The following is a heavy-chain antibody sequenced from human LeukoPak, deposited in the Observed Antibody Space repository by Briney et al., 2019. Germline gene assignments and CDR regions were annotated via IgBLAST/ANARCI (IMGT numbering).Heavy chain of an antibody. CDR2: ISSSSSYI. CDR1: GFTFITYS. Sequence: GGSLRLSCAASGFTFITYSMNWVRQAPGKGLEWVSSISSSSSYIYYADSVRGRFTISRDNPKNSLYLQMNSLRAEDTAAYYCARVALVSGPSYGSESEAADYWGQGTLVTVSS. V-gene: IGHV3-21*01. CDR3: ARVALVSGPSYGSESEAADY. J-gene: IGHJ4*02. D-gene: IGHD3-10*01.